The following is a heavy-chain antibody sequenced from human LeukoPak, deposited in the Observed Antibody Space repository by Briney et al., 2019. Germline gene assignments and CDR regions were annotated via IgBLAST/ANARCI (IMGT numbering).Heavy chain of an antibody. Sequence: ASVKVFCKASGYTFTGHFMNWVRQAPEQGLEWMGWIKPKSGATAYAQKFQGRVTMTRDTAINTAYLELSSLTSDDTAVYYCARVREWEEISGAIPDYFDYWGQGTLITVSS. CDR1: GYTFTGHF. CDR3: ARVREWEEISGAIPDYFDY. J-gene: IGHJ4*02. CDR2: IKPKSGAT. D-gene: IGHD3-3*01. V-gene: IGHV1-2*02.